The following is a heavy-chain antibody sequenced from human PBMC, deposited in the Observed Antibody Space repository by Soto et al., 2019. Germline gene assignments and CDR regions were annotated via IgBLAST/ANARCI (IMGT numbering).Heavy chain of an antibody. V-gene: IGHV4-39*01. CDR3: AVLPCHVGSCYGDY. CDR1: GGSISSSSYY. J-gene: IGHJ4*02. D-gene: IGHD2-15*01. Sequence: QLQLQESGPGLVKPSATLSLTCTVSGGSISSSSYYWGWIRQPPGKGLAGIGSVYYSGSTYYNPSLKTRVTTALDTSNNQFSLKLCSVTAAGTAVYYCAVLPCHVGSCYGDYWGQGTLVTVSS. CDR2: VYYSGST.